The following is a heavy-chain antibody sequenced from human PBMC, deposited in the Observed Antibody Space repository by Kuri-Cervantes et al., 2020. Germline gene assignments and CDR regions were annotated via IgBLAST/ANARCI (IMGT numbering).Heavy chain of an antibody. Sequence: GESLKISCAASGFTFSSYAMSWVRQAPGKGLEWVSAISGSGGSTYYADSVKGRFTISRDNSKNTLYLQMNSLRAEDTAVYYCAKEVATTFGSFDYWGQGTLVTVSS. CDR1: GFTFSSYA. V-gene: IGHV3-23*01. J-gene: IGHJ4*02. CDR3: AKEVATTFGSFDY. D-gene: IGHD5-12*01. CDR2: ISGSGGST.